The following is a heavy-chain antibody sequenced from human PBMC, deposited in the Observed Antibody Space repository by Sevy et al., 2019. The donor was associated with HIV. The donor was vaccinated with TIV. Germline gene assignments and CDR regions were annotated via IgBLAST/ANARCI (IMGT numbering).Heavy chain of an antibody. CDR3: ARDNSGYFFFDY. J-gene: IGHJ4*02. V-gene: IGHV3-30-3*01. D-gene: IGHD3-22*01. CDR2: ISQTYDGSKK. Sequence: GGSLRLSCAASGFTFGSYTLHWVRQAPGKGLEWVALISQTYDGSKKYYKDSVQGRFTISRDNSKNTLYLQMDSLRPEDTAVYYCARDNSGYFFFDYWGQGILVTVSS. CDR1: GFTFGSYT.